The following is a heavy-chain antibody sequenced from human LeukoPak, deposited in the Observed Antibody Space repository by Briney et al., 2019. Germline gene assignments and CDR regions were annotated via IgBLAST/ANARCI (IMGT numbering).Heavy chain of an antibody. Sequence: PSQTLSLTCTVSGGSISSGDYYWSWIRQPPGKGLEWIGYIYYSGSTYYNPSLKSRVTISVDTSKNQFSLKLSSVTAADTAVYYCASTYYYDSSGYYYFGYWGQGTLVTVSS. CDR3: ASTYYYDSSGYYYFGY. D-gene: IGHD3-22*01. V-gene: IGHV4-30-4*01. CDR2: IYYSGST. J-gene: IGHJ4*02. CDR1: GGSISSGDYY.